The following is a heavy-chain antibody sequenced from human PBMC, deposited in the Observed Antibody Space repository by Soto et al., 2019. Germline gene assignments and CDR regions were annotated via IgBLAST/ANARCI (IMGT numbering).Heavy chain of an antibody. CDR3: ARSSRLRFLEWLPDYYYYYMDV. CDR2: IYYSGST. CDR1: CGSISSSSYY. J-gene: IGHJ6*03. Sequence: SETLSLTCTVSCGSISSSSYYWGWIRQPPGKGLEWIGSIYYSGSTYYNPSLKSRVTISVDTSKNQFSLKLSSVTAADTAVYYCARSSRLRFLEWLPDYYYYYMDVWGKGTTVTVSS. V-gene: IGHV4-39*01. D-gene: IGHD3-3*01.